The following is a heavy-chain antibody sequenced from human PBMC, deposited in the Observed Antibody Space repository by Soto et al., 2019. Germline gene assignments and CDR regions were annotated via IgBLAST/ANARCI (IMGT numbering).Heavy chain of an antibody. CDR1: GYTFTSHG. Sequence: QVHLVQSGGEVKNPGASVKVSCKPSGYTFTSHGLSWVRQAPGQGLEWMGWISTYNGKTDYAQKFQGRITMTADTRTTTGYMELRSLRSDDTAVYYCARLLTEGATFREDAFDLWGQGTKVTVPS. CDR2: ISTYNGKT. J-gene: IGHJ3*01. V-gene: IGHV1-18*01. D-gene: IGHD1-26*01. CDR3: ARLLTEGATFREDAFDL.